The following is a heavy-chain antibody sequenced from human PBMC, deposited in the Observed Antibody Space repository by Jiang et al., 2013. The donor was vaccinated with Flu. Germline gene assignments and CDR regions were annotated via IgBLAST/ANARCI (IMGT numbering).Heavy chain of an antibody. J-gene: IGHJ3*02. Sequence: KGLEWIGYIYYSGSTNYNPSLKSRVTISVDTSKNQFSLKLSSVTAADTAVYYCARVGARAVGAFDIWGQGTMVTVSS. CDR3: ARVGARAVGAFDI. V-gene: IGHV4-59*01. D-gene: IGHD1-26*01. CDR2: IYYSGST.